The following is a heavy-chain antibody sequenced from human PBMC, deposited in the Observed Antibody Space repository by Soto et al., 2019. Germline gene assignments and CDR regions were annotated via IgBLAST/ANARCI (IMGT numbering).Heavy chain of an antibody. CDR2: IDHSGST. J-gene: IGHJ3*01. D-gene: IGHD6-6*01. CDR1: DGSLSGYQ. V-gene: IGHV4-34*01. Sequence: SETLSLTCAVYDGSLSGYQWSWIRQPPGKGLEWIGEIDHSGSTNYNPSLKSRVTISVDTSKNQFSLKVTSVTDADTAVYYCARRPDGFDVWGQGTMVTVSS. CDR3: ARRPDGFDV.